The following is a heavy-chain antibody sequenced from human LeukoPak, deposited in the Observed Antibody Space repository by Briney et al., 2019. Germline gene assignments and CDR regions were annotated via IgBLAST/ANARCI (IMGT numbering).Heavy chain of an antibody. CDR3: ARDIGRGYSYGYYYYYCMDV. CDR1: GGTFSSYA. CDR2: IIPIFGTA. V-gene: IGHV1-69*05. J-gene: IGHJ6*03. D-gene: IGHD5-18*01. Sequence: SVKVSCKASGGTFSSYAISWVRQAPGQGLEWMGGIIPIFGTANYAQKFQGRVTITTDESTSTAYMELSSLRSEDTAVYYCARDIGRGYSYGYYYYYCMDVWGKGTTVTVSS.